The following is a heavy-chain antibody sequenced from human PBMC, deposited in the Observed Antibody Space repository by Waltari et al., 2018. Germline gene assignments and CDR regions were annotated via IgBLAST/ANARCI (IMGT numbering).Heavy chain of an antibody. Sequence: QVQLVQPGAEVKKPGASVKVSCKASGYTFANHAMHWMRQAPGQRLEWMGWINAGNGNTAYSQRFQGRLTITRDTSANTDYMELSSLRSEETAVYYCARGRDSGSYIIDYWGQGTLVTVAS. D-gene: IGHD1-26*01. J-gene: IGHJ4*02. CDR3: ARGRDSGSYIIDY. CDR1: GYTFANHA. CDR2: INAGNGNT. V-gene: IGHV1-3*01.